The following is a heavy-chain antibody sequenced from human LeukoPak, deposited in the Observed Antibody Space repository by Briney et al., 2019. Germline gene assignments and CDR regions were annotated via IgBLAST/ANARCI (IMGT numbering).Heavy chain of an antibody. CDR1: GGSFSGYH. V-gene: IGHV4-34*01. D-gene: IGHD3-10*01. Sequence: PSETLSLTCAVYGGSFSGYHWSWIRQPPGKGLEWIGEINHSGSTDYNPSLKSRVTISVDTSKNQFSLKLSSVTAADTAVYYCARGRRYYYGSGSYTLDVWGQGTTVTVSS. CDR3: ARGRRYYYGSGSYTLDV. CDR2: INHSGST. J-gene: IGHJ6*02.